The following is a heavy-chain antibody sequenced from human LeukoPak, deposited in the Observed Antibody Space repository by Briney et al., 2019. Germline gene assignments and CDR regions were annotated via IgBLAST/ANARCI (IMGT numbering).Heavy chain of an antibody. CDR1: GFTVSSNY. CDR3: ATDPRGITMVRGVINDY. CDR2: IYSGGST. Sequence: GGSLRLSCGASGFTVSSNYMSWVRQAPGKGLEWVSVIYSGGSTYYADSVKGRFTISRDNSKNTLYLQMNSLTAEDTAVYYCATDPRGITMVRGVINDYWGQGTLVTVSS. V-gene: IGHV3-53*01. J-gene: IGHJ4*02. D-gene: IGHD3-10*01.